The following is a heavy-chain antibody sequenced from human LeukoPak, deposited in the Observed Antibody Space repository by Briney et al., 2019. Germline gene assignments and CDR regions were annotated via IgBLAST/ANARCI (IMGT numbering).Heavy chain of an antibody. V-gene: IGHV3-30*03. CDR1: GFTFSSYG. J-gene: IGHJ2*01. D-gene: IGHD2-2*01. CDR3: ARDLPYIVVVPAAEGLDL. CDR2: ISYDGSNK. Sequence: GGSLRLSCAASGFTFSSYGMHWVRQAPGKGLEWVAVISYDGSNKYYADSVKGRFTISRDNSKNTLYLQMNSLRAEDTAAYYCARDLPYIVVVPAAEGLDLWGRGTLVTVSS.